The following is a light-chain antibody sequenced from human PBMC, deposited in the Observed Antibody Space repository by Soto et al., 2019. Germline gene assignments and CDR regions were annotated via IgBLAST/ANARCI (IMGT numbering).Light chain of an antibody. CDR2: GAT. Sequence: DIQMTQSPSSLSASVGDRVTIACRASQSINIDLNWYQQKPGKAPKLLIYGATSLHRGVPSRFSADGSVTDFKLTISSLQPAVFATYYCQQSSSGHPFTFGGGIKVDIK. CDR3: QQSSSGHPFT. J-gene: IGKJ3*01. V-gene: IGKV1-39*01. CDR1: QSINID.